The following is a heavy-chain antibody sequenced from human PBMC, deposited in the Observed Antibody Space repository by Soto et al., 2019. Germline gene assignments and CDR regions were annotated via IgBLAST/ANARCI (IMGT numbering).Heavy chain of an antibody. D-gene: IGHD3-16*02. CDR3: AKALGELSPESYDH. Sequence: QVQLVESGGGVVQPGRSLGLSCAASGFTFSSYGMHWVRQAPGKGLEWVAIISYDGSNQYYADSVKGRFTISRDNSKNTLFLQMNSLRPEDTAVYYCAKALGELSPESYDHWGQGILVTVSS. CDR1: GFTFSSYG. J-gene: IGHJ4*02. CDR2: ISYDGSNQ. V-gene: IGHV3-30*18.